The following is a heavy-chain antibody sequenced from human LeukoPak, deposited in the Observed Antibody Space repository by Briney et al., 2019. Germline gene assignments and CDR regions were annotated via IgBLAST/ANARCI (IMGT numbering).Heavy chain of an antibody. Sequence: SETLSLTCAVYGGSFSGYYWSWIRQPPGKGLEWIGEINHSGSTNYNPSLKSRVTISVDTSKNQFSLKLSSVTAADTAVYYCARRTKYVWGSYRYFDYWGQGTLVTVSS. J-gene: IGHJ4*02. D-gene: IGHD3-16*02. V-gene: IGHV4-34*01. CDR2: INHSGST. CDR3: ARRTKYVWGSYRYFDY. CDR1: GGSFSGYY.